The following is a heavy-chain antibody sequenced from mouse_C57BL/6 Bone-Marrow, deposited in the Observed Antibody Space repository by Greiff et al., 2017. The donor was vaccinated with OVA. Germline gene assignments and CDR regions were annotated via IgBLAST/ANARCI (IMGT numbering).Heavy chain of an antibody. D-gene: IGHD2-4*01. V-gene: IGHV1-39*01. Sequence: VQLKESGPELVKPGASVKISCKASGYSFTDYNMNWVKQSNGKSLEWIGVINPNYGTTSYNQKFKGKATLTVDQSSSTAYMQLNSLTSEDSAVYYCARGDYYYYLYYAMDYWGQGTSVTVSS. CDR1: GYSFTDYN. CDR2: INPNYGTT. CDR3: ARGDYYYYLYYAMDY. J-gene: IGHJ4*01.